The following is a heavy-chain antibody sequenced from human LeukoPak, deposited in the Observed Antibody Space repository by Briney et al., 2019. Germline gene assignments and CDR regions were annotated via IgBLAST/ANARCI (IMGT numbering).Heavy chain of an antibody. Sequence: SETLSPTCTVSGGSISSSSYYWGWIRQPPGKGLEWIGSIYYSGSTYYNPSLKSRVTISVDTSKNQFSLKLSSVTAADAAVYYCASIQNYYYYMDVWGKGTTVT. V-gene: IGHV4-39*01. CDR1: GGSISSSSYY. CDR3: ASIQNYYYYMDV. D-gene: IGHD1-1*01. J-gene: IGHJ6*03. CDR2: IYYSGST.